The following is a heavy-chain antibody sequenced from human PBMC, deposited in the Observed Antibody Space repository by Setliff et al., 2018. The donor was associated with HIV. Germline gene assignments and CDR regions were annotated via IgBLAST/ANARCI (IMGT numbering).Heavy chain of an antibody. J-gene: IGHJ3*02. CDR3: ARDPHYYDSSGYYSMFDI. Sequence: GESLKISCAASGFMFSNYAMTWVRQAPGKGLEWVSSISGTAYNTYYADSVMGRFMFSRDTTKTSFYLQMNSLRAEDTGVYYCARDPHYYDSSGYYSMFDIWGQGTVVTVSS. CDR2: ISGTAYNT. D-gene: IGHD3-22*01. CDR1: GFMFSNYA. V-gene: IGHV3-23*01.